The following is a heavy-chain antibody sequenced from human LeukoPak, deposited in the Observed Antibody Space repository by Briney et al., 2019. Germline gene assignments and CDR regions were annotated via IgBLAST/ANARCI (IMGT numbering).Heavy chain of an antibody. J-gene: IGHJ4*02. D-gene: IGHD3-22*01. CDR2: IVYSGST. CDR3: AREACYYDSSGSYRYDY. Sequence: PETLSLTCTVSGGSISTSNYYWGWIRQPPGKGLEGIGNIVYSGSTYYGPSLKSRPTISLDTSRNQFYLKLNSVTAADTAVYYCAREACYYDSSGSYRYDYWGQGTLVTVSS. V-gene: IGHV4-39*07. CDR1: GGSISTSNYY.